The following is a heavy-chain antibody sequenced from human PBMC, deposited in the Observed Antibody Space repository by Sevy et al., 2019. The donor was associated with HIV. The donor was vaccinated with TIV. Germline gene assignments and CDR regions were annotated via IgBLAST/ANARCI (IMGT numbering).Heavy chain of an antibody. Sequence: GGSLRLSCAASGFTFSSYAIHWVRQTPGKGLEWVAVVSYDGNNKYYADSVKGRFTVSWDDSKNTLYAQMNSLRAEDKAVYYCAKDHNLWSEGGFLHHWGQGTLVTVSS. V-gene: IGHV3-30*18. CDR2: VSYDGNNK. CDR1: GFTFSSYA. CDR3: AKDHNLWSEGGFLHH. J-gene: IGHJ1*01. D-gene: IGHD3-10*01.